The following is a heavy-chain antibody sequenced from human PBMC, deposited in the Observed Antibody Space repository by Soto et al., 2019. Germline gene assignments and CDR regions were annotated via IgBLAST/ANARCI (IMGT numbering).Heavy chain of an antibody. Sequence: GVSRRLSGLASGFTFSSYPMSWLRQAPGQGLERVSAISGSGGSTYCADSVKCRFTISRDNSKNTLYLQMNRLRDEITPVYYCAKTSYRGNDSSGSPFVWGQGTTVTVSS. CDR2: ISGSGGST. CDR3: AKTSYRGNDSSGSPFV. CDR1: GFTFSSYP. D-gene: IGHD3-22*01. V-gene: IGHV3-23*01. J-gene: IGHJ6*02.